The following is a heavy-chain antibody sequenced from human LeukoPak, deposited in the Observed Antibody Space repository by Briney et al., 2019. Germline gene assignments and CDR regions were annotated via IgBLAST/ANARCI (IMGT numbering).Heavy chain of an antibody. J-gene: IGHJ4*02. CDR3: ARVGAPHIFYFDY. Sequence: SETLSLTCTVSGGSISSYYWSWIRQPPGKGLEWIGYIYYSGSTNYNPSLKSRVTISVDTPKNQFSLKLSSVTAADTAVYYCARVGAPHIFYFDYWGQGTLVTVSS. CDR1: GGSISSYY. V-gene: IGHV4-59*01. CDR2: IYYSGST.